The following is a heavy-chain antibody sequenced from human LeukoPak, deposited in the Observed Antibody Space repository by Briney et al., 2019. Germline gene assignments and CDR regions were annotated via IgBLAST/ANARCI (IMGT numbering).Heavy chain of an antibody. CDR2: ISSSSSYI. CDR3: ARDRVLDYYDSGGYDY. J-gene: IGHJ4*02. Sequence: PGGSLRLSCAASGFTFSSYSMNWVRQAPGKGLEWVSSISSSSSYIYYADSVKGRFTISRDNAKNSLYLQMNSLRAEDTAVYYCARDRVLDYYDSGGYDYWGQGTLVTVSS. V-gene: IGHV3-21*01. D-gene: IGHD3-22*01. CDR1: GFTFSSYS.